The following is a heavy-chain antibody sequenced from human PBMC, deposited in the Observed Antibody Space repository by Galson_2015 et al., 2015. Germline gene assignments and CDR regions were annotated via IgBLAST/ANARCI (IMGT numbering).Heavy chain of an antibody. J-gene: IGHJ4*02. CDR3: ARQILDYDFWSGYYPTNFDY. Sequence: SLRLSCAASEFTFSSYYMSWIRQAPGKGLEWVSSISSTTTYIYYADSVKGRFTISRDNAKNSLYLQMHSLGAEDTAVYYCARQILDYDFWSGYYPTNFDYWGQ. CDR2: ISSTTTYI. D-gene: IGHD3-3*01. CDR1: EFTFSSYY. V-gene: IGHV3-21*01.